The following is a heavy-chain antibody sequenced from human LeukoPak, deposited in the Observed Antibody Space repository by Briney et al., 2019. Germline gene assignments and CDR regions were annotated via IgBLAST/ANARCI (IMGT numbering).Heavy chain of an antibody. CDR3: AREKTTDGWFDP. J-gene: IGHJ5*02. V-gene: IGHV4-59*11. CDR2: IYYSGST. Sequence: SETLSLTCTVSGGSISSHYWSWIRQPPGKGLEWIGYIYYSGSTNYNPSLKSRVTISVDTSKTQFSLKLSSVTAADTAVYYCAREKTTDGWFDPWGQGTLVTVSS. D-gene: IGHD1-14*01. CDR1: GGSISSHY.